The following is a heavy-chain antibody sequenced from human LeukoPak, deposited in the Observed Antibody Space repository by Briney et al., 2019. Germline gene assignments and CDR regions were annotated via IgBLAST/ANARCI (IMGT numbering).Heavy chain of an antibody. CDR3: ARTLLWFGELSGWFDP. CDR1: GGTFSSYA. V-gene: IGHV1-69*13. CDR2: IIPIFGTA. J-gene: IGHJ5*02. D-gene: IGHD3-10*01. Sequence: SVKVSCKASGGTFSSYAISWVRQAPGQGLEWMGGIIPIFGTANYAQKFQGRVTITADESTSTAYMELSSLRSEDTAVYYCARTLLWFGELSGWFDPWGQGTLVTVSS.